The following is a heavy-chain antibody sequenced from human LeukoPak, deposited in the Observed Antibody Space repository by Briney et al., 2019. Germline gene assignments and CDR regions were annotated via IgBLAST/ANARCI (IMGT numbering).Heavy chain of an antibody. D-gene: IGHD2-15*01. V-gene: IGHV3-53*01. CDR1: GFTVSSNY. Sequence: PGGSLRLSCAASGFTVSSNYMSWVRQAPGKGLEWVSVIYSGGSTYYADSEKGRFTISRDNSKNTLYLQMNSLRAEDTAVYYCARDGCSGGSCYTPREYYYYGMDVWGKGTTVTVSS. J-gene: IGHJ6*04. CDR3: ARDGCSGGSCYTPREYYYYGMDV. CDR2: IYSGGST.